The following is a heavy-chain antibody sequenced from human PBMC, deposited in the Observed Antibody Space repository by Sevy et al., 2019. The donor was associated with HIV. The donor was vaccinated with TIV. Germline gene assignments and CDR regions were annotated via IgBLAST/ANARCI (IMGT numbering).Heavy chain of an antibody. V-gene: IGHV3-33*01. CDR3: ARDRIRGSYYYYGMDV. J-gene: IGHJ6*02. CDR1: GFTFSSYG. CDR2: IWYDGSNK. Sequence: GGSLRLSCAASGFTFSSYGIHWVRQAPGKGLEWVAVIWYDGSNKYYADSVKGRFTISRDNSKNTLYLQMNSLRAEDTAVYYCARDRIRGSYYYYGMDVWGQGTTVTVSS. D-gene: IGHD3-3*02.